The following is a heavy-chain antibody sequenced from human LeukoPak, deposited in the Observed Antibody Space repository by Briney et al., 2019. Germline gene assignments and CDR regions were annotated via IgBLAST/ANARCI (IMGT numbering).Heavy chain of an antibody. V-gene: IGHV3-30*03. CDR1: GFTFSSYG. D-gene: IGHD3-9*01. J-gene: IGHJ4*02. CDR3: ARDHHFDWLLAPGYSYGLADY. CDR2: ISYDGSER. Sequence: GGSLRLSCAASGFTFSSYGMHWVRQAPGKGLEWVTVISYDGSERYYADFVKGRFTISRDNSKNTLYLQMGSLRAEDMAVYYCARDHHFDWLLAPGYSYGLADYWGQGTLVTVSS.